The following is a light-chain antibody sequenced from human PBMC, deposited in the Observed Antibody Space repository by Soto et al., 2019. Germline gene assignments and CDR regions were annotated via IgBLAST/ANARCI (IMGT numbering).Light chain of an antibody. Sequence: EIVLTQAPAILSLSPGERATLSCRASQSVSGYFAWYLQKPGQAPRXLIYDASKRATGIPARLSGSWFGKVFTLTISSIEPEDVAVVYCQQRSKRRTFGQGTKVDIK. V-gene: IGKV3-11*01. CDR3: QQRSKRRT. CDR2: DAS. CDR1: QSVSGY. J-gene: IGKJ1*01.